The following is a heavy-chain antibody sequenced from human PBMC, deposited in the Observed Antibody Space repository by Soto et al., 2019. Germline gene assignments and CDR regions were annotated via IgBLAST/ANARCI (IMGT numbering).Heavy chain of an antibody. V-gene: IGHV3-9*01. CDR3: AKGVPGQGLDS. J-gene: IGHJ4*02. CDR2: ISWNSGSI. CDR1: GFTFDDYG. Sequence: PGGSLRLSCAASGFTFDDYGMQWVRQVPGKGLEWVSGISWNSGSIGYADSVKGRFTISRDDAKNSLYLQMNSLRAEDTALYYCAKGVPGQGLDSWGQGTLVTVSS.